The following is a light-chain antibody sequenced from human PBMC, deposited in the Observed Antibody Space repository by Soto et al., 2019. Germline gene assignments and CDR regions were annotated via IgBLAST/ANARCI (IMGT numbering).Light chain of an antibody. Sequence: EIVLTQSPATLSLSPGERATLSCRASQSVSSYLAWYQQKPGQAPRLLIYDASNRATGIPARFSCSGSGTDFTCTISSLEPEDFAVYYCQQRSNWPPTTFGGGTKVETK. J-gene: IGKJ4*01. CDR1: QSVSSY. V-gene: IGKV3-11*01. CDR3: QQRSNWPPTT. CDR2: DAS.